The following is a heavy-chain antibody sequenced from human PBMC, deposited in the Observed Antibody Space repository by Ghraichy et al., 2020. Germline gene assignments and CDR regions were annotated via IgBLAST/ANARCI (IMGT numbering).Heavy chain of an antibody. CDR1: GFTFSSYS. V-gene: IGHV3-48*02. CDR2: ITSSSRNT. Sequence: GGSLRLSCVGSGFTFSSYSMNWVRQSPGKGLEWVSYITSSSRNTFYADSVKGRFTISRDNAQNSLSLQMNSLRDEDTAVYYCARGSRVVRLYYYDCMDVWGQGTPVTVSS. CDR3: ARGSRVVRLYYYDCMDV. J-gene: IGHJ6*02. D-gene: IGHD4-23*01.